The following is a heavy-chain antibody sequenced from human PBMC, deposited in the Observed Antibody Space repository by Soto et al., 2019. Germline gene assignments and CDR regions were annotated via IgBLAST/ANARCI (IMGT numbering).Heavy chain of an antibody. CDR1: GYTFGGFY. Sequence: ASVKVSCKASGYTFGGFYIHWMRQAPGQGLEWVGSINSNSGATTYAQKFQDSVAMTRDTSVSTAYMDLNRLTSDDTAVYYCAIIMTHSDSFDIWGQGTMVTVSS. V-gene: IGHV1-2*04. D-gene: IGHD3-16*01. J-gene: IGHJ3*02. CDR2: INSNSGAT. CDR3: AIIMTHSDSFDI.